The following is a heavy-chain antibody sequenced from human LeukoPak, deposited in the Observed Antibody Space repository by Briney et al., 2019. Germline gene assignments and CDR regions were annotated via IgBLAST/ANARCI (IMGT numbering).Heavy chain of an antibody. D-gene: IGHD3-16*02. V-gene: IGHV4-30-4*01. CDR3: ARANRPDDYVWGSYRQRGYFDY. CDR1: GGSISSGDYY. Sequence: PSQTLSLTCTVSGGSISSGDYYWSWIRQPPGTGLEWIGYIYYSGSTYYNPSLKSRVTISVDTSKNQFSLKLSSVTAADTAVYYCARANRPDDYVWGSYRQRGYFDYWGQGTLVTVSS. J-gene: IGHJ4*02. CDR2: IYYSGST.